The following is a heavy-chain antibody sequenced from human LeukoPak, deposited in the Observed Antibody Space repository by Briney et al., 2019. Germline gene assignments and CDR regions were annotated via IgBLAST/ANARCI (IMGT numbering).Heavy chain of an antibody. J-gene: IGHJ4*02. Sequence: ASVRVSCKASGYTFTGYYMHWVRQAPGQGLEWMGRINPNSGGTNYAQKFQGRVTMTRDTSISTAYMELSRLRSDDTAVYYCAVVPAAILSNVYWGQGTLVTVSS. CDR2: INPNSGGT. V-gene: IGHV1-2*06. CDR1: GYTFTGYY. D-gene: IGHD2-2*01. CDR3: AVVPAAILSNVY.